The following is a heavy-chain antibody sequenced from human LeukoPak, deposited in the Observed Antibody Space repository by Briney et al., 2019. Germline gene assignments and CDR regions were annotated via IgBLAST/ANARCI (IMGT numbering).Heavy chain of an antibody. CDR2: VNPGTGGT. CDR1: GYTFSGYY. Sequence: ASVKVSCKASGYTFSGYYIHWVRQAPGQGLEWVGWVNPGTGGTTHAQKFQGRVTMTRDTSTSTVYMELSSLRSEDTAVYYCARDHGGGGLRGFDYWGQGTLVTVSS. J-gene: IGHJ4*02. CDR3: ARDHGGGGLRGFDY. D-gene: IGHD2-21*01. V-gene: IGHV1-46*01.